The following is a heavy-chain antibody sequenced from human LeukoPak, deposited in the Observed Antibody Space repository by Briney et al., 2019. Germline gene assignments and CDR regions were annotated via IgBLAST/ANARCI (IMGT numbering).Heavy chain of an antibody. CDR1: GGSISSYY. J-gene: IGHJ4*02. D-gene: IGHD1-1*01. Sequence: SETLSLTCTVSGGSISSYYWSWIRQPPGKGLEWIGYIYYSGSTNYNPSLKSRVTISVDTSKNQFSLKLSSVTAADTAVYYCARDQGKGGTHLNYWGQGTLVTVSS. CDR3: ARDQGKGGTHLNY. CDR2: IYYSGST. V-gene: IGHV4-59*01.